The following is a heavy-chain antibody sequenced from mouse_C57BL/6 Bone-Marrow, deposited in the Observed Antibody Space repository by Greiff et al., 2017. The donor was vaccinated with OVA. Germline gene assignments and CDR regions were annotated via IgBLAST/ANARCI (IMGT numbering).Heavy chain of an antibody. CDR3: ARKGRDITTVPD. CDR2: IYPGSGST. Sequence: QVQLQQPGAELVKPGASVKMSCKASGYTFTSYWITWVKQRPGQGLEWIGDIYPGSGSTNYNEKFKSKATLTVDTSSSTAYMQLSSLTSEDSAVYDGARKGRDITTVPDWGQGTLVTVSA. V-gene: IGHV1-55*01. D-gene: IGHD1-1*01. CDR1: GYTFTSYW. J-gene: IGHJ3*01.